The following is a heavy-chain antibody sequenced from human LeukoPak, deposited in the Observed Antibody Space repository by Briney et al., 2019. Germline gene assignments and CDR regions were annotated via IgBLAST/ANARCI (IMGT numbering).Heavy chain of an antibody. D-gene: IGHD2-2*01. CDR1: GGTFSSYA. CDR3: ARVVVPAAIPAIDY. CDR2: IIPILGIA. Sequence: ASVKVSCKASGGTFSSYAISWVRQAPGQGLEWMARIIPILGIANYAQKFQGRVTITADRSTSTAYMELRSLRSDDTAVYYCARVVVPAAIPAIDYWGQGTLVTVSS. J-gene: IGHJ4*02. V-gene: IGHV1-69*04.